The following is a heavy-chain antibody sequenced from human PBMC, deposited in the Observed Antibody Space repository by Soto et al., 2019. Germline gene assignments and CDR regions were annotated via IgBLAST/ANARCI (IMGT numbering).Heavy chain of an antibody. V-gene: IGHV1-18*01. CDR2: ISAYSGNT. D-gene: IGHD3-9*01. J-gene: IGHJ4*02. CDR3: ARVSLDDILTGYYQFDY. Sequence: QVQLVQSGAEVKKPGASVKVSCKASGYPFSNYGISWVRQAPGQGLEWMGWISAYSGNTNYAQKLQGRVSMTTDTSTNTAYMELRNLKSDDTAVYYCARVSLDDILTGYYQFDYWGQGTLVTVSS. CDR1: GYPFSNYG.